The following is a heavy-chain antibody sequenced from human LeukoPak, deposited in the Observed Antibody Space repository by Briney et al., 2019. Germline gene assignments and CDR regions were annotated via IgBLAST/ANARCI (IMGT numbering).Heavy chain of an antibody. J-gene: IGHJ6*04. CDR3: ARGSPDYYGSGSYYYYYYGMDV. CDR1: GFTVSSYA. D-gene: IGHD3-10*01. V-gene: IGHV3-30*04. Sequence: GGSLRLSCAASGFTVSSYAMHWVRQAPGKGLEWVAVISYDGSNKYYADSVKGRFTISRDNSKNTLYLQMNSLRAEDTAVYYCARGSPDYYGSGSYYYYYYGMDVWGKGTTVTVSS. CDR2: ISYDGSNK.